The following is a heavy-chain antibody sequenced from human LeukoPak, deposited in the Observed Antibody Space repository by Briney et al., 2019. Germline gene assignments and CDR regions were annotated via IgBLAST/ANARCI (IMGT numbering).Heavy chain of an antibody. J-gene: IGHJ6*02. CDR2: IDPSDSYT. CDR3: ARRGFSGSPYYNAMDV. Sequence: GESLRISCKGSGYSFTSYWITWVRQMPGKGLEWMGRIDPSDSYTNYSPSFQGHVTISADKSISTAYLQWSSLKASDTPMYYCARRGFSGSPYYNAMDVWGQGTTVTVSS. CDR1: GYSFTSYW. V-gene: IGHV5-10-1*01. D-gene: IGHD6-6*01.